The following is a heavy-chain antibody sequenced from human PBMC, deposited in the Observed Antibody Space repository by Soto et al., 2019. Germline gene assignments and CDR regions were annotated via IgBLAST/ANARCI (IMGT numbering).Heavy chain of an antibody. D-gene: IGHD3-10*01. CDR3: AASPGGGGY. CDR1: GFTVSNNY. Sequence: EVQLVESGGGLIQPGGSLRLSCAVSGFTVSNNYMSWVRQAPGKGLEGVSVIYSGGYTAYGDSVKGRFTISRDNSKKTINFKKNSRGDAGAGGVYLAASPGGGGYWGQGTLVTVSS. V-gene: IGHV3-53*01. CDR2: IYSGGYT. J-gene: IGHJ4*02.